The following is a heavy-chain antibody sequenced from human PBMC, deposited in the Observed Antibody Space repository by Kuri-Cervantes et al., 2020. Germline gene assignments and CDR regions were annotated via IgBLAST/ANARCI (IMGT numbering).Heavy chain of an antibody. J-gene: IGHJ6*02. D-gene: IGHD3-3*01. CDR1: GYTFIGYF. V-gene: IGHV1-18*04. Sequence: ASVKVSCKTSGYTFIGYFMHWVRQAPGQGLEWMGWISGNNGNTKYGQRLQDRITMTTDTSTTTAYMELRSLRSDDTAIYYCARDRYNFWSGDYGMDVWGQGTSVTVSS. CDR3: ARDRYNFWSGDYGMDV. CDR2: ISGNNGNT.